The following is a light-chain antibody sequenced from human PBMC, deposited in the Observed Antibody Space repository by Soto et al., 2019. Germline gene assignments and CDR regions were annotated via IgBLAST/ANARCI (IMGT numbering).Light chain of an antibody. CDR2: KAS. J-gene: IGKJ3*01. Sequence: DLQMTQSPSTLSASVGDRVIITCRASQSISSWLAWYQQKPGKAPKLLIYKASSLESGVPSRFSGSGSGTEFTLTISCLQPDDFATYYCQQYNSYSLFTFGPGTKVDIK. CDR1: QSISSW. CDR3: QQYNSYSLFT. V-gene: IGKV1-5*03.